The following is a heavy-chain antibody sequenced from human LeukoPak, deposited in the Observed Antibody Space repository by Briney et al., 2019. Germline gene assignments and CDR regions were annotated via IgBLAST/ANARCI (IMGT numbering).Heavy chain of an antibody. Sequence: GGSLRLSCAASGFTFDDYAMHWVRQAPGKGLEWVSGISWNSGSIGYADSVKGRFTISRDNAKNSLYLQMNSLRAEGTALYYCAKASTYYYDSSGYADYWGQGTLVTVSS. CDR1: GFTFDDYA. CDR2: ISWNSGSI. CDR3: AKASTYYYDSSGYADY. D-gene: IGHD3-22*01. J-gene: IGHJ4*02. V-gene: IGHV3-9*01.